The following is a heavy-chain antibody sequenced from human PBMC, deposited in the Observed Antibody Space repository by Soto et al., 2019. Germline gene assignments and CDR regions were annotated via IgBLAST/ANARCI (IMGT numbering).Heavy chain of an antibody. J-gene: IGHJ6*02. CDR2: ISSRSSYI. CDR3: ARTHYDYVGGSYAYGMDV. D-gene: IGHD3-16*01. CDR1: GFNLSSYT. Sequence: EVQLVESGGGLVKPGGSLRLSCAASGFNLSSYTMNWVRQAPGKGLEWVSSISSRSSYIYYADSVKGRFTISRDNAKNSLFLQMNSLRAEDTAVYSCARTHYDYVGGSYAYGMDVWGQGTKVNVSS. V-gene: IGHV3-21*01.